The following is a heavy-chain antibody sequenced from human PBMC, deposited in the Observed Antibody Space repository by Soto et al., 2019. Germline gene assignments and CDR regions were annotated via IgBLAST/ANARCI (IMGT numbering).Heavy chain of an antibody. D-gene: IGHD3-10*01. J-gene: IGHJ4*02. Sequence: SETLSLTCSVSGVSISDHYWSWIRQPAGKGLEWIGEINHSGSTNYNPSLKSRVTISVDMSKNQFSLKLSSVTAADTAVYYCARVNDGSGAFDYWGQGTLVTVSS. CDR3: ARVNDGSGAFDY. CDR1: GVSISDHY. V-gene: IGHV4-34*01. CDR2: INHSGST.